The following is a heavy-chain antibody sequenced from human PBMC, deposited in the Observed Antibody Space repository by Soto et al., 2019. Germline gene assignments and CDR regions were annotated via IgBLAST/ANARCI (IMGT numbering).Heavy chain of an antibody. V-gene: IGHV4-59*01. Sequence: SETLSLTCTVSGASINDYYWSWIRQTPGKGLEWVGFMYYSETTKYNPSLKGRVNMSLDTSKNQVSLNLNSVTAADTAVYYCASANSSTWYKLEYKWFDPWGQGTLVPVSS. D-gene: IGHD6-13*01. CDR3: ASANSSTWYKLEYKWFDP. CDR1: GASINDYY. CDR2: MYYSETT. J-gene: IGHJ5*02.